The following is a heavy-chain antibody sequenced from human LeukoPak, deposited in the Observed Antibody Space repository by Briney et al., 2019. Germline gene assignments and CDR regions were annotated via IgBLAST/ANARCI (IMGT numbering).Heavy chain of an antibody. CDR3: ASGAVPPH. V-gene: IGHV3-7*01. D-gene: IGHD3-16*01. Sequence: GGSLRLSCAASGFAFSSHWTSWVRRAPGKGLEWLALIKPDGSDKYYVDSVKGRFTIFRDNAKNSLYLQLNSLRVEDTAVYYCASGAVPPHWGQGTLVTVS. J-gene: IGHJ4*02. CDR2: IKPDGSDK. CDR1: GFAFSSHW.